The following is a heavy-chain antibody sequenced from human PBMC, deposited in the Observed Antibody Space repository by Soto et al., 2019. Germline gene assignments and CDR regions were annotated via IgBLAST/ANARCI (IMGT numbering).Heavy chain of an antibody. D-gene: IGHD6-13*01. CDR1: GYSFISSW. CDR2: IYPGDSDT. J-gene: IGHJ4*02. V-gene: IGHV5-51*01. CDR3: ARMTAASGTAFDY. Sequence: GESLKISCQASGYSFISSWIGWVRQRPGKGLEWMGIIYPGDSDTRYSPSFQGQVTISADKSTSTAYLQWSSLKASDTATYYCARMTAASGTAFDYWGQGALVTVSS.